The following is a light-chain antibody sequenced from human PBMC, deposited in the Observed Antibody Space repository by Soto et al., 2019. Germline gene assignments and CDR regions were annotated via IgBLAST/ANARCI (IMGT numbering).Light chain of an antibody. J-gene: IGKJ4*01. CDR2: LGS. Sequence: DIVMTQPPLSLPVTPGEPASISCRSSQSLLHSNGYNYLDWYLQKPGQSPQLLIYLGSNRASGVPDRFSGSGSGTDFTLKISRVEAEDVGVYYCMQALQTRLTFGGGTKVEIK. V-gene: IGKV2-28*01. CDR1: QSLLHSNGYNY. CDR3: MQALQTRLT.